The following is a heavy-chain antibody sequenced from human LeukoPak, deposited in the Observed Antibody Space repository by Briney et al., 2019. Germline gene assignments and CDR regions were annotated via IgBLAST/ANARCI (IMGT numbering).Heavy chain of an antibody. CDR3: ARGYCSVGSCLDY. CDR1: GFTFSSYS. V-gene: IGHV3-21*01. Sequence: GGSLRLSCAASGFTFSSYSMNWVRQAPGKGLEWVSSISSSSTYIYYADSVQGRFTISRDNANNSLYLQMNSLRAEDTAVYYCARGYCSVGSCLDYWGQGTLVTVSS. D-gene: IGHD2-15*01. J-gene: IGHJ4*02. CDR2: ISSSSTYI.